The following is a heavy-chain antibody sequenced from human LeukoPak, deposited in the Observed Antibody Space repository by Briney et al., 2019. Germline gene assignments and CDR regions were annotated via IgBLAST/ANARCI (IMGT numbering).Heavy chain of an antibody. CDR3: AREGPTYYDFWSAYSYYFDY. J-gene: IGHJ4*02. CDR1: GFTFSSYE. D-gene: IGHD3-3*01. CDR2: INSDGSST. Sequence: GGSLRLSCAASGFTFSSYEMNWVRQAPGKGLVWVSRINSDGSSTSYADSVKGRFTISRDNAKNTLYLQMNSLRAEDTAVYYCAREGPTYYDFWSAYSYYFDYWGQGTLVTVSS. V-gene: IGHV3-74*01.